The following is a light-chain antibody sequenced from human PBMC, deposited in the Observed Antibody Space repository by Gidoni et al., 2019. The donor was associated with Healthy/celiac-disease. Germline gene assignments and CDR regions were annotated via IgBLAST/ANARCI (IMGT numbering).Light chain of an antibody. J-gene: IGKJ1*01. CDR3: QHRINLT. V-gene: IGKV3-11*01. CDR2: YAS. Sequence: EIVLTQSPDTLSLSPGERATLSCRASPRVSSYFAWYQQKPGPAPMLLIYYASNRATGTPSRFSGSGSGTDFTLTILSLEPEDFSVYYCQHRINLTFGPGTKVEIK. CDR1: PRVSSY.